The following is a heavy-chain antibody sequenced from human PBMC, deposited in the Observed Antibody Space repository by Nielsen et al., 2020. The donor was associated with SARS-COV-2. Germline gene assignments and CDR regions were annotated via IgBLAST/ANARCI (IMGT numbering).Heavy chain of an antibody. CDR1: GFTFDDYA. D-gene: IGHD3-22*01. CDR3: ARESYYDSSGYYPDSFDI. J-gene: IGHJ3*02. Sequence: GESLKISCAASGFTFDDYAMHWVRQAPGKGLEWVSLISGDGGSTYYADSVKGRFTISRDNAKNSLYLQMNSLRAEDTAVYYCARESYYDSSGYYPDSFDIWGQGTMVTVSS. CDR2: ISGDGGST. V-gene: IGHV3-43*02.